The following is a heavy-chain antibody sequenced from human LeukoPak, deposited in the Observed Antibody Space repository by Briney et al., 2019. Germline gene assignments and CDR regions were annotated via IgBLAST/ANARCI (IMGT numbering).Heavy chain of an antibody. CDR3: ARQGFLEWEIDY. D-gene: IGHD3-3*01. CDR2: INHSGST. V-gene: IGHV4-34*01. Sequence: SETLSLTCAVYGGSFSGYYWSWIRQPPGKGLEWIGEINHSGSTNYNPSLKSRVTRSVDTSKNQFSLKLSSVSAADTAVYYCARQGFLEWEIDYWGQGTLVTVSS. J-gene: IGHJ4*02. CDR1: GGSFSGYY.